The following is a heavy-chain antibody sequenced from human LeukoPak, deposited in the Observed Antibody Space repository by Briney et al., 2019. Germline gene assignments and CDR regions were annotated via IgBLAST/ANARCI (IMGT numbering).Heavy chain of an antibody. D-gene: IGHD2-2*01. CDR2: INHSGST. CDR3: ARGPRKVLRHFDY. V-gene: IGHV4-34*01. CDR1: GGSFSGYY. J-gene: IGHJ4*02. Sequence: SETLSLTCAVYGGSFSGYYWSWIRQPPGKGLEWIGEINHSGSTNYNPSLKSRVTISVDTSKNQFSLKLSSVTAADTAVYYCARGPRKVLRHFDYWGQGTLVTVSS.